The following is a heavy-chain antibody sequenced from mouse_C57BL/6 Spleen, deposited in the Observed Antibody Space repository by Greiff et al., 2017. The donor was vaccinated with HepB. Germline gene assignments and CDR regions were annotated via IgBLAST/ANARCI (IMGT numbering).Heavy chain of an antibody. D-gene: IGHD2-3*01. CDR3: TRDGPIYDGYYYYAMDY. V-gene: IGHV5-9-1*02. CDR1: GFTFSSYA. Sequence: VQLKESGAGLVKPGGSLKLSCAASGFTFSSYAMSWVRQTPEKRLEWVAYISSGGDYIYYADTVKGRFTISRDNARNTLYLQMSSLKSEDTAMYYCTRDGPIYDGYYYYAMDYWGQGTSVTVSS. J-gene: IGHJ4*01. CDR2: ISSGGDYI.